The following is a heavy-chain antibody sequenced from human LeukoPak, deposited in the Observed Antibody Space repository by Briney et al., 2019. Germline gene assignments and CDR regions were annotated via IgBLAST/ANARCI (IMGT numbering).Heavy chain of an antibody. D-gene: IGHD4-17*01. J-gene: IGHJ3*02. Sequence: PSQTLSLTRTVSGGSITSSGYSYWTWIRQHPGKGLEWIGFTYYSGTSHYHTSLKSRVTISVDTSKNQFSLRLNSVTAADTAVYYCARGGDDYGNLDIWGQGTMVTVSS. CDR2: TYYSGTS. CDR1: GGSITSSGYSY. V-gene: IGHV4-31*03. CDR3: ARGGDDYGNLDI.